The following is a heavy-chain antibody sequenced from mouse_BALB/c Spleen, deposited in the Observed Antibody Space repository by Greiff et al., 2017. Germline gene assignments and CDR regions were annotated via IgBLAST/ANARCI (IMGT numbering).Heavy chain of an antibody. V-gene: IGHV5-6-5*01. CDR1: GFTFSSYA. CDR3: ARTGDYYAMDD. Sequence: EVKLMESGGGLVKPGGSLKLSCAASGFTFSSYAMSWVRQTPEKRLEWVASISSGGSTYYPDSVKGRFTISRDNARNILYLQMSSLRSEDTAMYYCARTGDYYAMDDWGQGTSVTVSS. CDR2: ISSGGST. J-gene: IGHJ4*01. D-gene: IGHD4-1*01.